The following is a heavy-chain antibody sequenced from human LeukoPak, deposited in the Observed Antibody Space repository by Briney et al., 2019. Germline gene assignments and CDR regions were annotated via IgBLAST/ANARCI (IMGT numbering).Heavy chain of an antibody. D-gene: IGHD5-24*01. Sequence: GASVKVSCKASGYTFTGYYMHWVRQAPGQGLEWMGWINPNSGGTNYAQKFQGRVTMTRDTSISTAYMELSRLRSDDTAVYYCARTVKPLEMATNYWGQGTLVTVSS. V-gene: IGHV1-2*02. CDR3: ARTVKPLEMATNY. J-gene: IGHJ4*02. CDR1: GYTFTGYY. CDR2: INPNSGGT.